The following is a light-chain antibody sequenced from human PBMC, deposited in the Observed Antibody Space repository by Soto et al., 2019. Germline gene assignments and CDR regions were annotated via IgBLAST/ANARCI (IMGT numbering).Light chain of an antibody. Sequence: EIVTTQSPATLSLSPGERATLSCRASQSVSSYLAWYQQKPGQAPRLLIYGASSRATGIPDRFSGSGSGTDFTLTISRLEPEDFAVYYCQQYGSSPRITFGQGTRLEIK. CDR2: GAS. CDR1: QSVSSY. J-gene: IGKJ5*01. V-gene: IGKV3-20*01. CDR3: QQYGSSPRIT.